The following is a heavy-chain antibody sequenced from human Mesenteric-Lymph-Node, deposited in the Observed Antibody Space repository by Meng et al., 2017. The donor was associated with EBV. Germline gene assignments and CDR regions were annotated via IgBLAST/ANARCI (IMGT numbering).Heavy chain of an antibody. J-gene: IGHJ2*01. Sequence: QVQLQQSGPGLVKPSQPLSLTGVISGDSVSSSSAAWTWIRQSPSRGLEWLGRTYYRSKWYNDYAVFVKSRITINPDTSKNQFSLQLNSVTPEDTAVYYCARGATSVFDLWGRGTLVTVSS. CDR2: TYYRSKWYN. CDR3: ARGATSVFDL. V-gene: IGHV6-1*01. CDR1: GDSVSSSSAA.